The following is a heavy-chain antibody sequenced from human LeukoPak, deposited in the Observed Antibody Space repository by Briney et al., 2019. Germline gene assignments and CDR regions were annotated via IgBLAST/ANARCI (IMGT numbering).Heavy chain of an antibody. Sequence: PSETLSLTRAVSGYSISSGYYWGWIRQPPGKGLEWIGSIYHSGSTYYNPSLKSRVTISVDTSKNQFSPKLSSVTAADTAVYYCARDSVVVPAAIHWFDPWGQGTLVTVSS. J-gene: IGHJ5*02. D-gene: IGHD2-2*01. CDR1: GYSISSGYY. V-gene: IGHV4-38-2*02. CDR3: ARDSVVVPAAIHWFDP. CDR2: IYHSGST.